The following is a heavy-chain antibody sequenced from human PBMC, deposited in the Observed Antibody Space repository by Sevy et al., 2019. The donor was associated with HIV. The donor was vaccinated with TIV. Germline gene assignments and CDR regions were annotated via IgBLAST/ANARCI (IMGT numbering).Heavy chain of an antibody. Sequence: ASVKVSCKASGYTFTGYYMHWVRQAPGQGLEWMGRINPNSGGTNYAQKFQGRVTMTRDTSINTAYMELSRLRSDDTAVYYCARGHDILTGYSYTLDHWGQGTLVTVSS. CDR3: ARGHDILTGYSYTLDH. J-gene: IGHJ4*02. D-gene: IGHD3-9*01. CDR2: INPNSGGT. CDR1: GYTFTGYY. V-gene: IGHV1-2*06.